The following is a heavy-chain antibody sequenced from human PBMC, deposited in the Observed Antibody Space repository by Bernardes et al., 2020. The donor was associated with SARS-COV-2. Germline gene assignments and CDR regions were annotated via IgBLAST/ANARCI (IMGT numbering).Heavy chain of an antibody. V-gene: IGHV3-23*01. J-gene: IGHJ2*01. D-gene: IGHD5-18*01. CDR2: ISGSGGST. CDR3: AKDTTIQLWLRGYFDL. CDR1: GFTFSSYA. Sequence: GGSLRLSRAASGFTFSSYAMSWVRQAPGKGLEWVSAISGSGGSTYYADSVKGRFTISRDNSKNTLYLQMNSLRAEDTAVYYCAKDTTIQLWLRGYFDLWGRGTLVTVSS.